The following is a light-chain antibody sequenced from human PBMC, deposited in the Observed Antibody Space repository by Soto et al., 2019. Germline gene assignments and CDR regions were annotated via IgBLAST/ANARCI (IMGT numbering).Light chain of an antibody. CDR3: MQGTHWPPIT. V-gene: IGKV2-30*01. CDR1: QSLVYSDGNTY. Sequence: DVVMTQSPLSLPVTLGQPASISCSSSQSLVYSDGNTYLSWFQQKPGQSPRRLIYKVSNRDSGVPDRFSGSGSGTEFTLKISRVEAEDVGVYYCMQGTHWPPITFGQGTRREIK. CDR2: KVS. J-gene: IGKJ5*01.